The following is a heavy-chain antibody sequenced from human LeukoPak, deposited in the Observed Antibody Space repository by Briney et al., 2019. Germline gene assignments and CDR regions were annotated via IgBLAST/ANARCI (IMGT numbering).Heavy chain of an antibody. CDR1: GYTFTNYY. D-gene: IGHD2-2*01. V-gene: IGHV5-51*01. J-gene: IGHJ4*02. Sequence: GESLKISCKGSGYTFTNYYIGWVRQTPGKGLEWMGIISPGDSDARYSPSFQGQVTISADKSISTAYLRWSSLEASDTAMYYCVRRYCSSTSCNPYFFDYWGQGTLVTVSS. CDR2: ISPGDSDA. CDR3: VRRYCSSTSCNPYFFDY.